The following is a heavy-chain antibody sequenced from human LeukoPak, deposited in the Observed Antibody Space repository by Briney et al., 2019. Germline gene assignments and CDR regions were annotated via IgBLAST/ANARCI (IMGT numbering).Heavy chain of an antibody. V-gene: IGHV1-8*03. J-gene: IGHJ3*02. Sequence: ASVKVSCKASGYTFTSYDINWVRQATGQGLEWMGWMNPNSGNTGYAQKFQGRVTITRNTSISTAYMELSSLRSEDTAVYYCARGVRFLEWLSPTDAFDIWGQGTMVTVSS. CDR3: ARGVRFLEWLSPTDAFDI. D-gene: IGHD3-3*01. CDR2: MNPNSGNT. CDR1: GYTFTSYD.